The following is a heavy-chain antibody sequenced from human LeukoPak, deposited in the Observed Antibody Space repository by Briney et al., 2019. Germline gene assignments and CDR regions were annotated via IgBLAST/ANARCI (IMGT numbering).Heavy chain of an antibody. Sequence: GASVKVSCKASGGTFSSYAISWVRQAPGQGLEWMGGIIPIFGTANYAQKFQGRVTITADESTSTAYMELSSLRSEDTAVYYCARVWLKYYGSGSYVAEYFQHWGQGTLVTVSS. CDR1: GGTFSSYA. J-gene: IGHJ1*01. CDR2: IIPIFGTA. CDR3: ARVWLKYYGSGSYVAEYFQH. D-gene: IGHD3-10*01. V-gene: IGHV1-69*01.